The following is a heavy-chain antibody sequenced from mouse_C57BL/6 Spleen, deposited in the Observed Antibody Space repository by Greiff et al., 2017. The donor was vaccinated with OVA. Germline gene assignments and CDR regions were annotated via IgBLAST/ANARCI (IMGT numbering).Heavy chain of an antibody. J-gene: IGHJ3*01. CDR3: ARGSSLLAY. V-gene: IGHV3-6*01. Sequence: EVKLMESGPGLVKPSQSLSLTCSVTGYSITSGYYLNWIRQFPGNKLEWMGYISYDGSNNYNPSLKNRISSSRDTSENQSLLKVDAVTTEDTATYYCARGSSLLAYWGQGTLVTVSA. CDR2: ISYDGSN. CDR1: GYSITSGYY. D-gene: IGHD6-2*01.